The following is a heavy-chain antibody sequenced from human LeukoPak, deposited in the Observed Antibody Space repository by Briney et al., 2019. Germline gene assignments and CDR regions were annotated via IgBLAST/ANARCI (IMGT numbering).Heavy chain of an antibody. CDR1: GFTVSINL. J-gene: IGHJ4*02. CDR3: ARGDGVYVY. CDR2: IYFGGTT. V-gene: IGHV3-53*01. Sequence: PGGSLRLSCAASGFTVSINLMTWLRQAPGQGLEWVSVIYFGGTTYYADSVKGRFTISRDNSKNTVYLQMNSLRVEDTAVYYCARGDGVYVYWGQGTLVTVSS. D-gene: IGHD5/OR15-5a*01.